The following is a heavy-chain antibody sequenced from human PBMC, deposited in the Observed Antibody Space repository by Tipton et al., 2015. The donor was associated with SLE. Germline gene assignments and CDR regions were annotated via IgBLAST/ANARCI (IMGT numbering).Heavy chain of an antibody. CDR3: VRDPLRDYIQRKDWYFDL. V-gene: IGHV4-38-2*02. CDR2: VYHRMST. CDR1: GDSITSGYY. D-gene: IGHD4-11*01. J-gene: IGHJ2*01. Sequence: LRLSCAVSGDSITSGYYWGWIRQPPGKGLEWIGSVYHRMSTYYNPSLKSRVTISIDTTKNRFSLKMTSVTAADTAIYYCVRDPLRDYIQRKDWYFDLWGRGTQVTVSS.